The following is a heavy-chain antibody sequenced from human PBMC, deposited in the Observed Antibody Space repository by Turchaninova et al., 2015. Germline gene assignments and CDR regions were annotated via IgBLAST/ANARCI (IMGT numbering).Heavy chain of an antibody. CDR3: ARVDDY. CDR1: GGAFRGYS. J-gene: IGHJ4*02. Sequence: QVQLQQWGAGLLKHSETLSLTCAVHGGAFRGYSWSWSRPPPGKGLEWNGEINQSGTTNYSPSLKSRVTLSVDTSKNQFSLKLSSVAAADTAVYYCARVDDYWGQGTLVTVSS. V-gene: IGHV4-34*01. CDR2: INQSGTT.